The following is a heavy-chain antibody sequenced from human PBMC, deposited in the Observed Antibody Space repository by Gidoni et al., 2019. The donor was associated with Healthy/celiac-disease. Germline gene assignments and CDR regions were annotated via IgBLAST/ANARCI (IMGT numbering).Heavy chain of an antibody. CDR3: ARGGYCSGGSCPREY. CDR2: IYSGGST. J-gene: IGHJ4*02. V-gene: IGHV3-66*01. CDR1: GFTVSSNY. Sequence: EVQLVESGGGLVQPGGSLRLSCAASGFTVSSNYMSWVRQAPGKGLEWVSVIYSGGSTYYADFVKGRFTISRDNSKNTLYLQMNSLRAEDTAVYYCARGGYCSGGSCPREYWGQGTLVTVSS. D-gene: IGHD2-15*01.